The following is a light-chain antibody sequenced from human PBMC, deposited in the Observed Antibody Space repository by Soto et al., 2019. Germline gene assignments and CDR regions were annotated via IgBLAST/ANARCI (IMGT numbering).Light chain of an antibody. Sequence: DIQMTQSPSSLSASVGDRVTITCRASQSIRRYLHWYQQKPGKAPKLLIYAASNLQSGVPSRFSGSGSGTDFTLTISSLQPEDFATYYCQQSDSTPLTFGPGTKVDIK. CDR3: QQSDSTPLT. J-gene: IGKJ3*01. CDR2: AAS. V-gene: IGKV1-39*01. CDR1: QSIRRY.